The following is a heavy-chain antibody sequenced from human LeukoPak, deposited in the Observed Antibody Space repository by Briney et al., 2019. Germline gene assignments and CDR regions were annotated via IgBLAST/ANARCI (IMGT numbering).Heavy chain of an antibody. CDR3: ASIAAAGTEEFDY. J-gene: IGHJ4*02. D-gene: IGHD6-13*01. CDR2: IKQDGSEK. V-gene: IGHV3-7*01. CDR1: GFTFSSYW. Sequence: GGSLRLSCAASGFTFSSYWMSWVRQAPGKGLEWVANIKQDGSEKYYVDSVKGRFTINRDNAKNSLYLQMNSLRAEDTAVYYCASIAAAGTEEFDYWGQGTLVTVSS.